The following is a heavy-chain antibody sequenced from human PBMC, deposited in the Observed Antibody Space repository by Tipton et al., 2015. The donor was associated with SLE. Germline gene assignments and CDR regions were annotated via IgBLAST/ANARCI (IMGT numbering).Heavy chain of an antibody. D-gene: IGHD1-26*01. J-gene: IGHJ5*02. CDR2: INHSGST. Sequence: TLSLTCAVYGGSFSGYYWSWIRQPPGKGLEWIGEINHSGSTNYNPSLKSRVTISVDTSKNQFSLKLSSVTAADTAVYYCARHRWGAAVWFDPWVQGTLVTVSS. CDR1: GGSFSGYY. V-gene: IGHV4-34*01. CDR3: ARHRWGAAVWFDP.